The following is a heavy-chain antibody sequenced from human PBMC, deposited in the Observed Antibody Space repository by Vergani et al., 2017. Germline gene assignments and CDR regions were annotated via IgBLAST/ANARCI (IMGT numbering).Heavy chain of an antibody. CDR3: ARMGAPGSRLWFGELSYYFDY. V-gene: IGHV5-51*01. CDR2: IYPGDSDT. J-gene: IGHJ4*02. D-gene: IGHD3-10*01. CDR1: GYSFTSYW. Sequence: EVQLVQSGAEVKKPGESLKISCKGSGYSFTSYWIGWVRQMPGKGLEWMGIIYPGDSDTRYSPSFQGQVTISADKSISTAYLQWSSLKASDTAMYYCARMGAPGSRLWFGELSYYFDYWGQGTLVTVSS.